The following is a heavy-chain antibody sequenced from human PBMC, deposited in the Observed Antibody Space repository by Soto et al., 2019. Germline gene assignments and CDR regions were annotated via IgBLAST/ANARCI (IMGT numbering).Heavy chain of an antibody. CDR3: ARGYYYDSSGPASPWFDP. CDR2: ISAYNGNT. D-gene: IGHD3-22*01. CDR1: GYTFTSYG. J-gene: IGHJ5*02. Sequence: ASVKVSCKASGYTFTSYGISWVRQAPGQGLEWMGWISAYNGNTNYAQKLQGRVTMTTDTSTSTAYMELRSLRSDDTAVYYCARGYYYDSSGPASPWFDPWGRGTLVTVSS. V-gene: IGHV1-18*01.